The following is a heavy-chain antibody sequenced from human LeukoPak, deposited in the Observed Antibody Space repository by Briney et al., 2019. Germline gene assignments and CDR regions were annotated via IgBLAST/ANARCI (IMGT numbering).Heavy chain of an antibody. CDR3: ARPAEMATTEFDY. D-gene: IGHD5-24*01. J-gene: IGHJ4*02. V-gene: IGHV3-21*01. Sequence: GGSLRLSCAASGFTFSSYWMSWVRQAPGKGLEWVSSISSSSSYIYYADSVKGRFTISRDNAKNSLYLQMNSLRAEDTAVYYCARPAEMATTEFDYWGQGTLVTVSS. CDR2: ISSSSSYI. CDR1: GFTFSSYW.